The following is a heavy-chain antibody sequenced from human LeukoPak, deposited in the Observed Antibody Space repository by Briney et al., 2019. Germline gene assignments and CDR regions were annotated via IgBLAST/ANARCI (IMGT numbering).Heavy chain of an antibody. V-gene: IGHV3-7*02. CDR1: GFTFSRSW. CDR2: INEDGSEK. CDR3: ASGGYAFGN. J-gene: IGHJ4*02. D-gene: IGHD2-15*01. Sequence: PGGSLRLSCAASGFTFSRSWMHWVRQAPGKGLEWVAKINEDGSEKYYVDSVKGRFTISRDNAKNSLYLQMNSLRAEDTAVYYCASGGYAFGNWGQGTLVTVSS.